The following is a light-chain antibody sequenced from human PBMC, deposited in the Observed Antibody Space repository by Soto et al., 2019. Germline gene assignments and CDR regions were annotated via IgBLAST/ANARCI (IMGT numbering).Light chain of an antibody. CDR3: QQLNSYPLT. CDR2: EAS. Sequence: DIQLTQSPSFLSASAGDRVIITCRVSQGISSFLAWYQQKPGIAPKLLIYEASTLQSGVPSRFSGSGSGTEFTLTISSLQPEDFATYYCQQLNSYPLTFGGGTKVEIK. CDR1: QGISSF. J-gene: IGKJ4*01. V-gene: IGKV1-9*01.